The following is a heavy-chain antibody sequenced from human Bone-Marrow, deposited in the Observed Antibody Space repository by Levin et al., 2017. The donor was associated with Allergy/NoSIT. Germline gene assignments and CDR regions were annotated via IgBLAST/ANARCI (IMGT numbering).Heavy chain of an antibody. V-gene: IGHV6-1*01. CDR3: ARGSPYRGAFDI. J-gene: IGHJ3*02. D-gene: IGHD3-16*01. Sequence: SETLSLTCAISGDSVSSNTLTWNWIRQSPSRGLEWLGRTYYRSKWSNDYAVSVKSRITINPDTSKNQFSLQLNSVTPEDTAVYYCARGSPYRGAFDIWGQGTMVTVSS. CDR1: GDSVSSNTLT. CDR2: TYYRSKWSN.